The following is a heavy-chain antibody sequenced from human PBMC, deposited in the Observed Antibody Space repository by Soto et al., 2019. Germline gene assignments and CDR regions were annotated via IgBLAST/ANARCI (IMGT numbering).Heavy chain of an antibody. CDR1: GGSFSGYY. J-gene: IGHJ4*02. CDR2: INHSGST. V-gene: IGHV4-34*01. D-gene: IGHD3-10*01. CDR3: ARDGYYGSGSYYNEKRETPQLDY. Sequence: SETLSLTCAVYGGSFSGYYWSWIRQPPGKGLEWIGEINHSGSTNYNPSLKSRVTISVDTSKNQFSLKLSSVTAADTAVYYCARDGYYGSGSYYNEKRETPQLDYWGQGTLVT.